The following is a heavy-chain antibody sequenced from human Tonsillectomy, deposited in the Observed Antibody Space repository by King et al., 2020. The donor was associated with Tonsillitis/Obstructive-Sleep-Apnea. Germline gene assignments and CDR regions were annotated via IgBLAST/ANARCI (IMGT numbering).Heavy chain of an antibody. CDR3: AKVIVVDKRGNYYHGMDV. Sequence: VQLVESGGVVVQPGGSLRLSCAASGFTFDDYTMHWVRQAPGKGLEWVSLISWDGGSTYYADSVKGRFTISRDNSKNSLFLQMNSLRTEDTALYYCAKVIVVDKRGNYYHGMDVWGQGTTVTVSS. V-gene: IGHV3-43*01. CDR2: ISWDGGST. J-gene: IGHJ6*02. CDR1: GFTFDDYT. D-gene: IGHD2-2*01.